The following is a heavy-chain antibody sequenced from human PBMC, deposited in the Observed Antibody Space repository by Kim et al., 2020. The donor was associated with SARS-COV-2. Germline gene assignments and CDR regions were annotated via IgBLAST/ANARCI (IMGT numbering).Heavy chain of an antibody. CDR1: GFTFDDYA. V-gene: IGHV3-43*02. CDR3: AKGPPPRWGPGPTYYYYYYMDV. D-gene: IGHD1-26*01. J-gene: IGHJ6*03. Sequence: GGSLRLSCAASGFTFDDYAMHWVRQAPGKGLEWVSLISGDGGSTYYADSVKGRFTISRDNSKNSLYLQMNSLRTEDTALYYCAKGPPPRWGPGPTYYYYYYMDVWGKGTTVTVSS. CDR2: ISGDGGST.